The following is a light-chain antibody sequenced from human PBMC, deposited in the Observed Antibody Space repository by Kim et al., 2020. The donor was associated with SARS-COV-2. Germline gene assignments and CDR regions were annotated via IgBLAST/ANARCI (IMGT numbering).Light chain of an antibody. CDR3: ASYTSTSTYV. CDR1: SSDVGRFDH. V-gene: IGLV2-14*03. CDR2: DVT. Sequence: QSVLTQSASVSGSRGQSITISCTGTSSDVGRFDHVSWYQHHPGKVPKLLIYDVTNRPSGVSDRFSGSKSGNTASLTISGLQSEDEADYYCASYTSTSTYVFGTGTKVTVL. J-gene: IGLJ1*01.